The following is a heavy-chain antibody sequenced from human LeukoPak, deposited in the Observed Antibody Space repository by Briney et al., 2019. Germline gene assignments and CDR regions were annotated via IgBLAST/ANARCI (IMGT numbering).Heavy chain of an antibody. J-gene: IGHJ4*02. Sequence: GGSLRLSCAASGFTFSSYGMHWVRQAPGKGLEWVSVISGSGGSTYYADSVNGRFTISRDNSKNTLYLQMNSLRAEDTAVYYCAKFYDILTGYFDYWGQGTLVTVSS. CDR2: ISGSGGST. D-gene: IGHD3-9*01. CDR1: GFTFSSYG. V-gene: IGHV3-23*01. CDR3: AKFYDILTGYFDY.